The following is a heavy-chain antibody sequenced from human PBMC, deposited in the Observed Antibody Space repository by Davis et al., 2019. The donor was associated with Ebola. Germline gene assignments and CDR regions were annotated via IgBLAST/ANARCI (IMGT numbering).Heavy chain of an antibody. J-gene: IGHJ4*02. D-gene: IGHD2-21*01. V-gene: IGHV1-8*01. CDR2: MNPNSGNT. CDR3: ARGRTIVASGLSDDFDY. CDR1: GYTFTSYD. Sequence: ASVKVSCKASGYTFTSYDINWVRQATGQGLEWMGWMNPNSGNTGYAQKFQGRITMTMNTSIGTAYMELRSLRSDDTAVYYCARGRTIVASGLSDDFDYWGQGTLVTVSS.